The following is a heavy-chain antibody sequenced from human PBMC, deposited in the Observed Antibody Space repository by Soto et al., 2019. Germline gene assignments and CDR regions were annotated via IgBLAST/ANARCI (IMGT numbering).Heavy chain of an antibody. V-gene: IGHV4-59*01. J-gene: IGHJ4*02. CDR3: ARGTIFGVVLYYFDY. D-gene: IGHD3-3*01. CDR2: IYYSGST. Sequence: SETLSLTSTVSGVSISRYYWSWMRHPPGKLLEWIGYIYYSGSTNYNPSLKSRVTLSVDTSKNQFSLKLNSVTVADTAVYYCARGTIFGVVLYYFDYWGQGTLVTVS. CDR1: GVSISRYY.